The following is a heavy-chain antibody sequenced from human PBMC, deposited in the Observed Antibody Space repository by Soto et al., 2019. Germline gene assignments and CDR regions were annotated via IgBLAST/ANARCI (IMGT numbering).Heavy chain of an antibody. Sequence: GVSVKVSCKASGHTLAIYGISWLRQAPRQGLEWMGWISACDGNTNYAQKFQGRVTMTTDTSTSTVYMDLRSLRSDDTAVYYCAFGFGELSHWGQGTLVTVSS. CDR2: ISACDGNT. CDR1: GHTLAIYG. D-gene: IGHD3-10*01. V-gene: IGHV1-18*04. J-gene: IGHJ4*01. CDR3: AFGFGELSH.